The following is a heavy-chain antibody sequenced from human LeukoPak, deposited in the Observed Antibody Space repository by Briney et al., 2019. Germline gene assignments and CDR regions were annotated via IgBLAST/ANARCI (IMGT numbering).Heavy chain of an antibody. D-gene: IGHD2-2*02. CDR1: GGTFSSYT. CDR2: IIPILGIA. CDR3: ARGVRPATAIPGAFDI. J-gene: IGHJ3*02. Sequence: ASVKVSCEASGGTFSSYTISWVRQAPGQGLEWMGRIIPILGIANYAQKFQGRVTITADKSTSTAYMELSSLRSEDTAVYYCARGVRPATAIPGAFDIWGQGTMVTVSS. V-gene: IGHV1-69*02.